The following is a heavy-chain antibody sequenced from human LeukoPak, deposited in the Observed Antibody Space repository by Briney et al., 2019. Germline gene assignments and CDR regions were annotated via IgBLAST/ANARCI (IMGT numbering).Heavy chain of an antibody. J-gene: IGHJ4*02. CDR1: GGSLTSYY. CDR2: IYYRGNT. Sequence: SETLSHTCSVSGGSLTSYYWSWIRQSPGKALEWIGYIYYRGNTNYNPSLKSRVTISVDTSTKQFSLRLSSVTAADTAVYYCARHGREDVVDFDNWGQGTLVTVSS. D-gene: IGHD2-21*01. CDR3: ARHGREDVVDFDN. V-gene: IGHV4-59*08.